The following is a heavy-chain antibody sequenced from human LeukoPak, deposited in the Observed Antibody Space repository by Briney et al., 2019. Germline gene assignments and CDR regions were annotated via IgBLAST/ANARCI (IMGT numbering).Heavy chain of an antibody. CDR1: GFTFSNAW. CDR2: IKSKTDGETT. J-gene: IGHJ3*02. CDR3: AIRGLTTVTYTGDAFDI. D-gene: IGHD4-17*01. V-gene: IGHV3-15*01. Sequence: PGGSLRLSCAASGFTFSNAWMSWVRQAPGKGLEWVGHIKSKTDGETTDYAAPVKGRFTISRVDSKNTLYLQMNSLRAEDTAVYYCAIRGLTTVTYTGDAFDIWGQGTMVTVSS.